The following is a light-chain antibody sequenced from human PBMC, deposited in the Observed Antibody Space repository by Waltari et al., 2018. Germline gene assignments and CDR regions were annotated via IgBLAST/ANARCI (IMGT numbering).Light chain of an antibody. CDR1: QSVSRT. V-gene: IGKV3-20*01. J-gene: IGKJ1*01. Sequence: EIVLTQSPGTLSLSPGDRAPLACRASQSVSRTLAWYQQKPGQAPRLLIYGASTRATGIPERFSGGGSGTDFSLTISRLEPEDFAVYYCQHYVRLPGTFGQGTKVEIK. CDR3: QHYVRLPGT. CDR2: GAS.